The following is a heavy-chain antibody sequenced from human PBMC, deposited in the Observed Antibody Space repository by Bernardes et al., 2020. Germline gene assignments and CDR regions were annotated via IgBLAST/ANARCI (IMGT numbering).Heavy chain of an antibody. CDR1: GGSFSGYY. D-gene: IGHD3-3*01. CDR2: INHSGST. Sequence: SETLSLTCAVYGGSFSGYYWSWIRQPPGKGLEWIGEINHSGSTNYNPSLKSRVTISVDTSKNQFSLKLSSVTAADTAVYYCARETVVGGSNTYYDFWSANARKYYYYYYMDVWGKGTTVTVSS. V-gene: IGHV4-34*01. J-gene: IGHJ6*03. CDR3: ARETVVGGSNTYYDFWSANARKYYYYYYMDV.